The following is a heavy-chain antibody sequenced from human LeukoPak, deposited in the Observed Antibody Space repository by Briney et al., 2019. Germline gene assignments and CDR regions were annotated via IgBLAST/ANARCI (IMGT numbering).Heavy chain of an antibody. CDR3: ARDSSSWNAFDI. CDR2: INPSGGST. CDR1: GYTFTGYY. Sequence: GASVKVSCKASGYTFTGYYMHWVRQAPGQGLEWMGIINPSGGSTSYAQKFQGRVTMTRDTSTSTVHMELSSLRSEDTAVYYCARDSSSWNAFDIWGQGTMVTVSS. D-gene: IGHD6-13*01. J-gene: IGHJ3*02. V-gene: IGHV1-46*01.